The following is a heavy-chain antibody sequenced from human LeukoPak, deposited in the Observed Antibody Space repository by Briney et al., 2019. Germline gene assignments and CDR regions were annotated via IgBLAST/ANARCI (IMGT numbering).Heavy chain of an antibody. J-gene: IGHJ5*01. CDR3: GYFGSGSSYTPDS. V-gene: IGHV3-30*05. CDR2: IHSDVNTK. Sequence: GRSLRLSCAASGFTFSSYGMHWVRQAPGKGLEWVAYIHSDVNTKYYADSVKGRFTISRDNSKNTLHLQMNSLRSADTAVYYCGYFGSGSSYTPDSWGQGTLVTVSS. D-gene: IGHD3-10*01. CDR1: GFTFSSYG.